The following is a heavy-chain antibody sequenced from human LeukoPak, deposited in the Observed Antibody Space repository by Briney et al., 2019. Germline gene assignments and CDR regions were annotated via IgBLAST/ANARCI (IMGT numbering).Heavy chain of an antibody. CDR3: AKGPTVGAANYFDY. CDR1: GFTFSSYA. J-gene: IGHJ4*02. V-gene: IGHV3-23*01. Sequence: GGSLRLSCAASGFTFSSYAMSWVRQAPGKGLEWVSTISSSGGSTYYADSVKGRFTISRDTSKSTLYLQMNSLRAEDTAVYYCAKGPTVGAANYFDYWGQGTLVTVSS. CDR2: ISSSGGST. D-gene: IGHD1-26*01.